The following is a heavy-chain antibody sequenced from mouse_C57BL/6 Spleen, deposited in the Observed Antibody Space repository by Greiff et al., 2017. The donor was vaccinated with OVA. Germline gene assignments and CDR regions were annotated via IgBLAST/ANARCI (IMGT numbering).Heavy chain of an antibody. Sequence: VQLQQSGAELVRPGASVKLSCTASGFNIKDYYMHWVKQRPEQGLEWIGRIDPEDGDTEYASKFQGKATMTADTSSNTAYLQLSSLTSEDTAVYYGTTPYENYVYYAMDYWGQGTSVTVSS. CDR3: TTPYENYVYYAMDY. CDR2: IDPEDGDT. J-gene: IGHJ4*01. V-gene: IGHV14-1*01. CDR1: GFNIKDYY. D-gene: IGHD2-10*02.